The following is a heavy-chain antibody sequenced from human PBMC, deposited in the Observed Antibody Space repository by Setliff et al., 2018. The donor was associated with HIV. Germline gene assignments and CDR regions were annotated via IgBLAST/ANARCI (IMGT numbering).Heavy chain of an antibody. Sequence: SDTLSFPCAVHGGSFSGYYWGWIRQTTGKGLEWIGSIYCSGSTSYNPSLKSRVTISVDTSKNQFSLKLSSVTAADTAVYYCARHRENGWFDPWGQGILVTVSS. CDR3: ARHRENGWFDP. V-gene: IGHV4-39*01. J-gene: IGHJ5*02. CDR2: IYCSGST. D-gene: IGHD1-26*01. CDR1: GGSFSGYY.